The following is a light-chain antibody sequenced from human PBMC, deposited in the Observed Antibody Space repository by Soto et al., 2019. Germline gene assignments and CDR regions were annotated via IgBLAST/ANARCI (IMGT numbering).Light chain of an antibody. CDR1: SSNIGNNY. J-gene: IGLJ2*01. CDR3: GAWDNSLSAVV. CDR2: DDS. Sequence: QSVLTQPPSVSAAPGQKVTISCSGSSSNIGNNYVGWYQQLPGTVPNLLIYDDSKRTHGIPDRFSGSKSATSATLDITGLQTGDEADYYCGAWDNSLSAVVFGGGTKVTVL. V-gene: IGLV1-51*01.